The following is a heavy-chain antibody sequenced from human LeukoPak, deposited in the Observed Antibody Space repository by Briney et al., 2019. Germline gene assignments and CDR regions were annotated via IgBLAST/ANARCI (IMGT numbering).Heavy chain of an antibody. CDR3: ARAGYDSSGYSTYYFDY. CDR1: GGSIRSGGYY. V-gene: IGHV4-31*03. Sequence: PSETLSLTCTVSGGSIRSGGYYWSWIRQYPGKGLEWIGYIYYSGNAYYNPSLSSRVTISVDTSKNQFSLKLRSVTAADTAVYYCARAGYDSSGYSTYYFDYWGQGTLVTVSS. J-gene: IGHJ4*02. D-gene: IGHD3-22*01. CDR2: IYYSGNA.